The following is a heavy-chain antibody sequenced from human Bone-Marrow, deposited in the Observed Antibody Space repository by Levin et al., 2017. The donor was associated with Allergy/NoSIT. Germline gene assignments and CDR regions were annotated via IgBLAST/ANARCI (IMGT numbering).Heavy chain of an antibody. Sequence: RASVKVSCKASGGTFSSYAISWVRQAPGQGLEWMGRIIPILGIANYAQKFQGRVTITADKSTSTAYMELSSLRSEDTAVYYCARVDCSGGSCYSDYWGQGTLVTVSS. V-gene: IGHV1-69*04. CDR1: GGTFSSYA. J-gene: IGHJ4*02. D-gene: IGHD2-15*01. CDR3: ARVDCSGGSCYSDY. CDR2: IIPILGIA.